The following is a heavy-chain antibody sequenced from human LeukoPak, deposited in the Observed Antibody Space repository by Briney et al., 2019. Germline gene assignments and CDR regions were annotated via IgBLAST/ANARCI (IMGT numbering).Heavy chain of an antibody. J-gene: IGHJ4*02. CDR2: TYFRSKWYD. Sequence: SQTLSLTCAISGDSVSSDGATWNWIRQSPSRGLEWLGMTYFRSKWYDDYAVSVKSRITIKPDTSKNQFSLQLSSVTAADTAVYYCARQCPESHGGDCSTLDYWGQGTLVTVSS. D-gene: IGHD2-21*02. CDR3: ARQCPESHGGDCSTLDY. CDR1: GDSVSSDGAT. V-gene: IGHV6-1*01.